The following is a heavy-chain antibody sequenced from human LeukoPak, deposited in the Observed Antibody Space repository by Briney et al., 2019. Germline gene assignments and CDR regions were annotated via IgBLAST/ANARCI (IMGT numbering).Heavy chain of an antibody. CDR3: AKKGPREEYGDYFDY. CDR1: GLTFSSFA. Sequence: PGGSLRLSCAASGLTFSSFAMNWVRQAPGKGLEWVSTISGSGGSTYYADSVKGRFTISRDNSKNTLYLQMNSLRAEDTAVYYCAKKGPREEYGDYFDYWGQGTLVTVSS. D-gene: IGHD4-17*01. CDR2: ISGSGGST. J-gene: IGHJ4*02. V-gene: IGHV3-23*01.